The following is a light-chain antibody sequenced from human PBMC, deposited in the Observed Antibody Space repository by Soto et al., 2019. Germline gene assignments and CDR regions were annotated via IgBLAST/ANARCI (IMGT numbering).Light chain of an antibody. CDR3: SSSTSSSTILV. V-gene: IGLV2-14*03. CDR1: TSDVGGYNY. J-gene: IGLJ2*01. CDR2: DVI. Sequence: QSALTQPASVSGSPGQSITISCTGTTSDVGGYNYVSWYQQHPGTAPKLMIYDVIKRPSVVSNRFSASKSANTASLTISGLHHADEADYYCSSSTSSSTILVFGGGTKLTVL.